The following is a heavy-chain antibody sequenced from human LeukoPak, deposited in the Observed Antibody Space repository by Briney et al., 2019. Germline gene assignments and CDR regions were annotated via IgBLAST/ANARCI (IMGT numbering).Heavy chain of an antibody. J-gene: IGHJ3*02. D-gene: IGHD3-22*01. CDR1: GFTFSSYG. CDR3: AKLYYYDSSGYYPAFDI. Sequence: GGSLGLSCAASGFTFSSYGMHWVRQAPGKGLEWVAVISYDGSNKYYADSVKGRFTISRDNSKNTLYLQMNSLRAEDTAVYYCAKLYYYDSSGYYPAFDIWGQGTMVTVSS. V-gene: IGHV3-30*18. CDR2: ISYDGSNK.